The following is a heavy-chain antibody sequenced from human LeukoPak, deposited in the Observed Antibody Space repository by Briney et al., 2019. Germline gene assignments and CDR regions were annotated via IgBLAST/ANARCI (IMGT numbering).Heavy chain of an antibody. CDR2: ISSSSSTI. D-gene: IGHD2-2*01. V-gene: IGHV3-48*01. Sequence: SGGSLRLSCAASGFTFSSYSMNWVRQAPGKGLEWVSYISSSSSTIYYADSVKGRFTISRDNAKNSLYLQMNSLRAEDTAVYYCARDQPRYCSSTSCPENNWGRGTLVTVSS. CDR3: ARDQPRYCSSTSCPENN. CDR1: GFTFSSYS. J-gene: IGHJ4*02.